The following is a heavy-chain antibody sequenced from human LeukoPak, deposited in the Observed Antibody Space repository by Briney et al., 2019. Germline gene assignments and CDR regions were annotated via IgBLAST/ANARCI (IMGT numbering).Heavy chain of an antibody. J-gene: IGHJ4*02. CDR1: GGSISSYY. V-gene: IGHV4-59*08. Sequence: SETLSLTCTISGGSISSYYWSWIRQPPGKGLEWIGYIYYSGCTTYNPSLKTRVTMSVDTSKNQFSLNLSSVTAADTAVYYCARRDSSSWAIDYWGQGTLVTVSS. CDR2: IYYSGCT. CDR3: ARRDSSSWAIDY. D-gene: IGHD6-13*01.